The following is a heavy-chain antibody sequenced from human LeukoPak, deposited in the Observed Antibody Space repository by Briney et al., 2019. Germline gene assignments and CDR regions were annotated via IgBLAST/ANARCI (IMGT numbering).Heavy chain of an antibody. V-gene: IGHV1-2*02. Sequence: ASMKVSCKASGYTFTGYYMHWVRQAPGQGPEWMGWINPNSGGTNYAQKFQGRVTMTRDTSISTAYMELSRLRSDDTAVYYCARAAGSYYLVWFDPWGQGTLVTVSS. CDR1: GYTFTGYY. D-gene: IGHD1-26*01. J-gene: IGHJ5*02. CDR2: INPNSGGT. CDR3: ARAAGSYYLVWFDP.